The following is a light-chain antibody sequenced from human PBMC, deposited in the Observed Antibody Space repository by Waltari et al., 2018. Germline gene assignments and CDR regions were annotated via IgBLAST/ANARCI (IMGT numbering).Light chain of an antibody. J-gene: IGKJ4*01. CDR1: QSVSSSY. CDR3: QQFGTPLT. Sequence: EIVLTQSPGTLSLSPGERATLSCRTSQSVSSSYLAWYQQRPGQAPRLLIYGASSRATGIPDRFSGSGSGTDFTLTSSRLEPEDSAVYYCQQFGTPLTFGGGTKVEIK. V-gene: IGKV3-20*01. CDR2: GAS.